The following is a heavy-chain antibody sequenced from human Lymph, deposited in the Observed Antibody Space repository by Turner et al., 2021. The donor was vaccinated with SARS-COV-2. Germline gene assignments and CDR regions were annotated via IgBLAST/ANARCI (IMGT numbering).Heavy chain of an antibody. Sequence: QVQLVQSGAEGKKPGSSVKVSCKASGYTFTGYYMHWVRQAPGQGLEWMGWINANSGGTNYPQKFQGRVTMTRDTSISRAYMELSRLRSDDTAVYYCARSRDLQSMIRGVDPFDYWGQGTLVTVSS. J-gene: IGHJ4*02. D-gene: IGHD3-10*01. V-gene: IGHV1-2*02. CDR1: GYTFTGYY. CDR3: ARSRDLQSMIRGVDPFDY. CDR2: INANSGGT.